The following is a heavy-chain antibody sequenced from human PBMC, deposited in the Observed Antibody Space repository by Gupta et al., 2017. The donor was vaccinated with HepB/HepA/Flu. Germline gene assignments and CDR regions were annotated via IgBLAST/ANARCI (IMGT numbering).Heavy chain of an antibody. CDR2: ISGSGGST. J-gene: IGHJ4*02. D-gene: IGHD3-3*01. CDR1: GFTFSSYA. V-gene: IGHV3-23*01. Sequence: EVQLLESGGGLVQPGGSLRLSCAASGFTFSSYAMSWVRHAPGKGLEWVSDISGSGGSTYYADSVKGRFTISRDNSKNTLYLQMNSLRAEDTAVYYCAKSIRFLEWLLYPLDYWGQGTLVTVSS. CDR3: AKSIRFLEWLLYPLDY.